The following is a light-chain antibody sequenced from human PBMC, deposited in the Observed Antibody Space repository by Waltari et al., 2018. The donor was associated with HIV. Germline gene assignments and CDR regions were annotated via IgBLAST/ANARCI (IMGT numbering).Light chain of an antibody. CDR1: TSNIGENF. CDR2: ENQ. Sequence: QSVLTQPPSVSAAPGQKVTISCSGSTSNIGENFVSWYQQLPGTAPRLLIYENQHRPSGTPDRFSGSKSGTSATLGITGLQAGDEAVYFCGTWDNSLSAGVFGGGTRLTVL. CDR3: GTWDNSLSAGV. J-gene: IGLJ2*01. V-gene: IGLV1-51*02.